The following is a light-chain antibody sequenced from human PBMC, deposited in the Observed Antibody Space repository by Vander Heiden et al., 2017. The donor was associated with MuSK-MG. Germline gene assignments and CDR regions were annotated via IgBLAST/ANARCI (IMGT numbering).Light chain of an antibody. CDR2: DAS. Sequence: DIEMTRFPSSLSASVGDRVTITCQASQDISNYLNWYQQKPGKAPKLLIYDASNLETGVPSRFSGSGSGTDFTLTIRSLQPEDIATYSCQQEDNLPYTFGHGTKVDIK. J-gene: IGKJ3*01. CDR1: QDISNY. V-gene: IGKV1-33*01. CDR3: QQEDNLPYT.